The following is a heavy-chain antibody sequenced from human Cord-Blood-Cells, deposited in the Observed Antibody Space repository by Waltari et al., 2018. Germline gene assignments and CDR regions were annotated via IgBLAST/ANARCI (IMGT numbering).Heavy chain of an antibody. CDR3: ARGPAYGSGSYYNY. CDR2: IKENGSEK. D-gene: IGHD3-10*01. CDR1: GLSFSSYW. J-gene: IGHJ4*02. V-gene: IGHV3-7*01. Sequence: EVQLVESGGGLVQPGGSLRLSCAASGLSFSSYWLCWVRQAPGKGLEWVANIKENGSEKYYVDSGKGRFTISRDNAKNSLYLQMNSLSAEDTAVYYWARGPAYGSGSYYNYWGQGTLVTVSS.